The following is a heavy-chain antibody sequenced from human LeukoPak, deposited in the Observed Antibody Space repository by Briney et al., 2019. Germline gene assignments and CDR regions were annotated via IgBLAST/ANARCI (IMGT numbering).Heavy chain of an antibody. Sequence: SETLSLTCTVSGVSISRYYWSSIRQPPGKGLEWIGYIYYSGSTNYNPSLKSRVTISLDTSQNQFSLKLSSVSAADTAVYYCARLTTVTAPRLDYWGQGTLVTVSS. V-gene: IGHV4-59*01. CDR3: ARLTTVTAPRLDY. J-gene: IGHJ4*02. CDR1: GVSISRYY. D-gene: IGHD4-17*01. CDR2: IYYSGST.